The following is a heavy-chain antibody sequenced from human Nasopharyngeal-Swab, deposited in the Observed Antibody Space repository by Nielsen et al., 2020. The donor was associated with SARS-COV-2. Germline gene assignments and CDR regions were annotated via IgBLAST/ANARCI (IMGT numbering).Heavy chain of an antibody. CDR2: FDPEDGET. D-gene: IGHD6-19*01. CDR1: GYTLTELS. J-gene: IGHJ5*02. CDR3: ATGQQWLVQWFDP. V-gene: IGHV1-24*01. Sequence: ASVKVSCKVSGYTLTELSMHWVRQAPGKGLEWMGGFDPEDGETIYAQKFQGRVTMTEDTSTDTAYMELNNLRSEDTNVYYSATGQQWLVQWFDPWGQGTLVTVSS.